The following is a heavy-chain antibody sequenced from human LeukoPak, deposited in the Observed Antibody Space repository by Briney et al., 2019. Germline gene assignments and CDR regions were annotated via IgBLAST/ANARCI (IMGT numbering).Heavy chain of an antibody. CDR1: GGSISSGSYY. V-gene: IGHV4-61*02. CDR3: ARAPVLRFLEWLSHYFDY. CDR2: IYASGST. J-gene: IGHJ4*02. D-gene: IGHD3-3*01. Sequence: SETLSLTCTVSGGSISSGSYYWSWIRQPAGTGLEWIGRIYASGSTNYNPSLKSRVTISVDTSKNQFSLKLNSVTAADTAVYYCARAPVLRFLEWLSHYFDYWGQGTLVTVSS.